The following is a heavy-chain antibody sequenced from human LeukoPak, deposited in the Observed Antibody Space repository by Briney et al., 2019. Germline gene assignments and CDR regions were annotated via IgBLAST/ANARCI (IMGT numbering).Heavy chain of an antibody. D-gene: IGHD2-2*01. J-gene: IGHJ6*02. CDR1: GGSISSSSYY. V-gene: IGHV4-39*01. CDR2: IYYSGGT. CDR3: ARRGVVPAANGMDV. Sequence: PSETLSLTCTVSGGSISSSSYYWGWIRQPPGKGLEWIGSIYYSGGTYYNPSLKSRVTISVDTSKNQFSLKLSSVTAADTAVYYCARRGVVPAANGMDVWGQGTTVTVSS.